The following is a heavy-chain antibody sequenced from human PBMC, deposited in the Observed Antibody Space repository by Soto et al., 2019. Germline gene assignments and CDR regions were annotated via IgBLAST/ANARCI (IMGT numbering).Heavy chain of an antibody. CDR1: GFTFSSYW. J-gene: IGHJ5*02. V-gene: IGHV3-74*01. Sequence: GGSLRLSCAASGFTFSSYWMHWVRQAPGKGLVWVSRINSDGSSTSYADSVKGRFTISRDNAKNTLYLQMNSLRAEDTAVYYCARDHVVSRNWFDPWGQGTLVTAPQ. CDR2: INSDGSST. D-gene: IGHD2-21*01. CDR3: ARDHVVSRNWFDP.